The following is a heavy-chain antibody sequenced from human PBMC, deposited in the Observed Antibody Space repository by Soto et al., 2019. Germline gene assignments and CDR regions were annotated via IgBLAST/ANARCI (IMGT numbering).Heavy chain of an antibody. CDR1: GFTFDDYA. J-gene: IGHJ4*02. CDR3: AKDISRIAAAVFDY. D-gene: IGHD6-13*01. Sequence: EVQLVESGGGLVQPGRSLRLSCAASGFTFDDYAMHWVRQAPGKGLEWVSGISWNSGSIGYADSVKGRFTISRDNAKNSLYLQMNSLRAEDTALYYCAKDISRIAAAVFDYWGQGTLVTVSS. V-gene: IGHV3-9*01. CDR2: ISWNSGSI.